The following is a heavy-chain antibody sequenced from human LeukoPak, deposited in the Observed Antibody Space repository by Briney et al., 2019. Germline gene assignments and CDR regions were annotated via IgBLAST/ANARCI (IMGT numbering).Heavy chain of an antibody. CDR3: AREVDSGSYYNWFDP. CDR1: GGSISSGSYY. J-gene: IGHJ5*02. V-gene: IGHV4-61*02. Sequence: SSQTLSLTCTVSGGSISSGSYYWIWIRQPAGKGLEWIGRIYTSGSTNYNTSLKSRVTISVDTSQNQFSLKLRSVTAADTAVYYCAREVDSGSYYNWFDPWGQGTLVTVSS. CDR2: IYTSGST. D-gene: IGHD1-26*01.